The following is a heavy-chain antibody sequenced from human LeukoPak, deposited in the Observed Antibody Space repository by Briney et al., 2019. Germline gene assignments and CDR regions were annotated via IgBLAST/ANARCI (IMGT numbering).Heavy chain of an antibody. CDR2: ISGSGGST. V-gene: IGHV3-23*01. Sequence: PGGSLRLSCAASGFTFSSYAMSWVRQAPGTGLEWVSAISGSGGSTYYADSVKGRFTISRDNSKNTLYLQINSLRAEDTAVYYCAKVTRGVISPGFDYWGQGTLVTVSS. J-gene: IGHJ4*02. CDR3: AKVTRGVISPGFDY. CDR1: GFTFSSYA. D-gene: IGHD3-10*01.